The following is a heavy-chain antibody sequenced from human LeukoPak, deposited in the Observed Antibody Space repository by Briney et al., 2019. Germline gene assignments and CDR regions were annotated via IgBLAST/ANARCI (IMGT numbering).Heavy chain of an antibody. Sequence: GGSLRLSCAASGFSCADFGMHWVRQAPGKGLEWVAVLWNSGFDHFYRDSVRGRFTISRDVSKNTLYLQMDGLRADDTAVYYCARDVETLLNRMDVWGQGTTVIVSS. CDR1: GFSCADFG. CDR2: LWNSGFDH. J-gene: IGHJ6*02. D-gene: IGHD5-18*01. V-gene: IGHV3-33*01. CDR3: ARDVETLLNRMDV.